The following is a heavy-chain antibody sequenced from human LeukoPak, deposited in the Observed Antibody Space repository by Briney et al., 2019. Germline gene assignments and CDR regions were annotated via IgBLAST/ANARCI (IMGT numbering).Heavy chain of an antibody. J-gene: IGHJ4*02. Sequence: GASVKVSFKASGYTFTSYDINWVRQATGQGLEWMGWMNPSSGNTGYAQKFQGRVTITRNTSISTAYMELSSLRSEDTAVYYCARSKDYDYVWGSYPHDYWGQGTLVTVSS. V-gene: IGHV1-8*01. CDR2: MNPSSGNT. CDR1: GYTFTSYD. D-gene: IGHD3-16*02. CDR3: ARSKDYDYVWGSYPHDY.